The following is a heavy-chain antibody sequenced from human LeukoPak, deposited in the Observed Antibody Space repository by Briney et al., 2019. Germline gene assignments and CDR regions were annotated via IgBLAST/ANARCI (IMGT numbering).Heavy chain of an antibody. V-gene: IGHV3-30*04. Sequence: GGSVRLSCAASGFTFSSYAMHWVRQAPGKGLEWVAAISYDGSNRYYADSVKGRFTISRDNSKSTLSLQMNSLRAEDTAIYYCATYRQVLLPFESWGQGTLVTVSS. J-gene: IGHJ4*02. D-gene: IGHD2-8*02. CDR2: ISYDGSNR. CDR1: GFTFSSYA. CDR3: ATYRQVLLPFES.